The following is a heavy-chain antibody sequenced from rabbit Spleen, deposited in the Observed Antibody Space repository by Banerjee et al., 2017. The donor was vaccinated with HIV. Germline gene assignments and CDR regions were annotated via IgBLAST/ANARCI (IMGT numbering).Heavy chain of an antibody. Sequence: QSLEESGGDLVKPGASLTLTCTASGFSFSSRFCMCWVRQAPGKGLEWIACIDSGSSGDTYYASWAKGRFTISKTSSTTVTLQMTSLTAADTATYFCARETSSGWGIVSFYFSLWGPGTLVTVS. D-gene: IGHD4-1*01. CDR3: ARETSSGWGIVSFYFSL. CDR1: GFSFSSRFC. V-gene: IGHV1S40*01. CDR2: IDSGSSGDT. J-gene: IGHJ4*01.